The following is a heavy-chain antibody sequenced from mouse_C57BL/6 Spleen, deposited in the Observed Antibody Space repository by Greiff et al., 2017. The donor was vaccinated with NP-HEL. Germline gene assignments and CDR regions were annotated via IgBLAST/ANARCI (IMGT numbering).Heavy chain of an antibody. D-gene: IGHD2-4*01. J-gene: IGHJ3*01. CDR1: GYTFTSYW. CDR3: AREGHDYLFAY. V-gene: IGHV1-64*01. CDR2: IHPNSGST. Sequence: QVHVKQPGAELVKPGASVKLSCKASGYTFTSYWMHWVKQRPGQGLEWIGMIHPNSGSTNYNEKFKSKATLTVDKASSTAYMQLSSLTSEDSAVYYCAREGHDYLFAYWGQGTLVTVSA.